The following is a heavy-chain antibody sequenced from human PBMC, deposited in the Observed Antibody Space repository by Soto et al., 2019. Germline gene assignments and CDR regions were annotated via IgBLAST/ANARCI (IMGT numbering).Heavy chain of an antibody. J-gene: IGHJ4*02. CDR3: GRGGHCTDGVCSALDY. Sequence: SETLSLTCTVSGGSISTYYWSWIRQPPGKGLEWIGYIHYSGTASYNPSLKSRVTISLGTSKKKFSLKLSSVTAADTAVYYCGRGGHCTDGVCSALDYWGQGTLVTVSS. V-gene: IGHV4-59*08. CDR1: GGSISTYY. D-gene: IGHD2-8*01. CDR2: IHYSGTA.